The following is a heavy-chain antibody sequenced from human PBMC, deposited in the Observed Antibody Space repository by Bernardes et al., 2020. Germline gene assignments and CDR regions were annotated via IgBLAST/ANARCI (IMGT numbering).Heavy chain of an antibody. J-gene: IGHJ5*01. CDR2: ISGGAEMT. V-gene: IGHV3-23*01. D-gene: IGHD3-22*01. Sequence: GGSLRLSCVVSGFTFGSRAMSWLRQAPGRGLGWVSTISGGAEMTYYADSVKGRFTISRDNSKNTLYLQMDSLATEDTAIYSCAKDAYHVYYDSAGYFDFWGRGTPITGSS. CDR1: GFTFGSRA. CDR3: AKDAYHVYYDSAGYFDF.